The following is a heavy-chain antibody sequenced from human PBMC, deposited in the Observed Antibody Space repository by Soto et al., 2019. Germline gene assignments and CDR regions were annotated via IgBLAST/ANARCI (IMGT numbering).Heavy chain of an antibody. Sequence: PSETLSLTCAVSGGSLSSSSYYWGWIRQPPGKGLEWIGYIYYSGSTYYNPSLKSRVTISVDTSKNQFSLKLSSVTAADTAVYYCAGIYSGSPGGTLRYWGQGTLVTVSS. V-gene: IGHV4-31*11. CDR1: GGSLSSSSYY. CDR2: IYYSGST. D-gene: IGHD1-26*01. CDR3: AGIYSGSPGGTLRY. J-gene: IGHJ4*02.